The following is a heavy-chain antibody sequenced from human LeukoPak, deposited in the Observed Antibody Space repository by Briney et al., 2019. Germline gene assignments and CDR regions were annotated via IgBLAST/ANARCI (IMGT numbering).Heavy chain of an antibody. J-gene: IGHJ4*02. CDR3: ARLYGVCFDY. D-gene: IGHD3-3*01. Sequence: GESLEISCKGSGYTFTSYWLGWVRQMPGKGLEWMGIIYPADSDTRYSPSFQGQVTISADKSISTAYLHWSSLKASDTAMYYCARLYGVCFDYWGQGTLVTVSS. CDR2: IYPADSDT. CDR1: GYTFTSYW. V-gene: IGHV5-51*01.